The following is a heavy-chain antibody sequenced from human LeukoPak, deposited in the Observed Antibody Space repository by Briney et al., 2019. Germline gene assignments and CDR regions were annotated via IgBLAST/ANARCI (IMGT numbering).Heavy chain of an antibody. D-gene: IGHD3-9*01. J-gene: IGHJ4*02. V-gene: IGHV3-11*01. CDR2: ISSSGSTK. CDR3: ARDGVLRHFDWLYYFDY. Sequence: GGSLRLSCAASGFTFSDYYMFWIRQAPGKGLEWVPYISSSGSTKYYADSVKGRFTISRDNAKNSLHLQMNSLRAEDTAVYYCARDGVLRHFDWLYYFDYWGQGTLVTVSS. CDR1: GFTFSDYY.